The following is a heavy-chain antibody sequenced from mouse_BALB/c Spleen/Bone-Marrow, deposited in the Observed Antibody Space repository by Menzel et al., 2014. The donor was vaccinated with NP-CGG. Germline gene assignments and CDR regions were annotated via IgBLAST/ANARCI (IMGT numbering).Heavy chain of an antibody. CDR2: ISSSGSYT. Sequence: EVQGVESGGGLAKPGGSLQLSCAASGFTSSTYAMSWVRQTPEKRLEWVATISSSGSYTYYPDSVKGRFTISRDNAKNTLYLQMSSLRSEDTAMFYCSRLRMITTYFDVWGAGTTVTVSS. D-gene: IGHD2-4*01. J-gene: IGHJ1*01. CDR3: SRLRMITTYFDV. V-gene: IGHV5-9-3*01. CDR1: GFTSSTYA.